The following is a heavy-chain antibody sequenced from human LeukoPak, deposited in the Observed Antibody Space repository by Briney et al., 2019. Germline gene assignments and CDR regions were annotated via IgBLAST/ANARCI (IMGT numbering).Heavy chain of an antibody. V-gene: IGHV3-9*01. J-gene: IGHJ3*02. CDR3: AKATGMGAFDI. Sequence: GGALRLSCAACGFTFDDFAMQWVRQAPGKGLEGVSGISSKSGSIGYADSVKGRFTISRDNAKNSLYLQMNSLRAEDTALYYCAKATGMGAFDIWGQGTMVTVSS. CDR2: ISSKSGSI. CDR1: GFTFDDFA. D-gene: IGHD3-10*01.